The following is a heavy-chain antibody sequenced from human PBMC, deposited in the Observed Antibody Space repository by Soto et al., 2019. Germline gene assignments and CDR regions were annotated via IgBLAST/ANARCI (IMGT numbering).Heavy chain of an antibody. Sequence: GESLKISCNGSGYSFSGYWITWVRQKPGKGLEWMGRIDPSDSQTYYSPSFRGHVTISVTKSITTVFLQWSSLRASDTAMYYCARQIYDSDTGPNFQYYFDSWGQGTPVTVSS. CDR1: GYSFSGYW. D-gene: IGHD3-22*01. CDR3: ARQIYDSDTGPNFQYYFDS. V-gene: IGHV5-10-1*01. CDR2: IDPSDSQT. J-gene: IGHJ4*02.